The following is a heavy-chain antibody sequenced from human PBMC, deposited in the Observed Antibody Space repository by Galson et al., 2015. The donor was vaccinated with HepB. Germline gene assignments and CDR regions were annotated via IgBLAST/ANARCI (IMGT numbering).Heavy chain of an antibody. CDR2: INIGGTTM. CDR1: GFTFSEYS. V-gene: IGHV3-48*04. Sequence: SLRLSCAASGFTFSEYSMNWVRQAPGKGLEWVSYINIGGTTMYYADSVKGRFTISRDNAKNSLYLQMNSLRAEDTAVYHCARDAVGMVNRFDPWGQGTLVTVSS. J-gene: IGHJ5*02. CDR3: ARDAVGMVNRFDP. D-gene: IGHD3-10*01.